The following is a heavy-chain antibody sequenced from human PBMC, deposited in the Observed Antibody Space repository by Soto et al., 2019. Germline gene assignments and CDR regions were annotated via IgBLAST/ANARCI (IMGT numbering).Heavy chain of an antibody. D-gene: IGHD5-18*01. Sequence: EVQLVQSGAEVKKPGESLKISCKGSGYSFSSYWIGWVRQMPGKGLEWMGIIYPGDSDTRYSPSFQGQVTISADKSIPAAYLQCSSLKASDSAMYYCARPGSAYNSGPDYWGQGTLVTVSS. CDR3: ARPGSAYNSGPDY. CDR2: IYPGDSDT. J-gene: IGHJ4*02. V-gene: IGHV5-51*01. CDR1: GYSFSSYW.